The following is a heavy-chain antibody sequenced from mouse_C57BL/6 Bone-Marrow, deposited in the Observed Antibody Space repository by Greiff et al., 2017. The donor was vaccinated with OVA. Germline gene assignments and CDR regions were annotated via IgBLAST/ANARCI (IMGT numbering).Heavy chain of an antibody. Sequence: VQLKESGAELVRPGASVKLSCTASGFNIKDDYMHWVKQRPEQGLEWIGWIDPENGDTEYASKFQGKATITADTSSNTAYLQLSSLTSEDTAVYYCTTVIYDGYGAYWGQGTLVTVSA. V-gene: IGHV14-4*01. CDR1: GFNIKDDY. J-gene: IGHJ3*01. D-gene: IGHD2-3*01. CDR3: TTVIYDGYGAY. CDR2: IDPENGDT.